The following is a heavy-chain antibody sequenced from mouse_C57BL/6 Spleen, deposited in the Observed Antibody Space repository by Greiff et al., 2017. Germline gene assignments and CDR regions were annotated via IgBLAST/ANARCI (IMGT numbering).Heavy chain of an antibody. Sequence: VQLKESGPGLVKPSQSLSLTCSVTGYSITSGYYWNWIRQFPGNKLEWMGYISYDGSNNYNPSLKNRISITRDTSKNQFFLKLNSVTTEDTATYYCANYYGSSFYFDYWGQGTTLTVSS. CDR2: ISYDGSN. CDR3: ANYYGSSFYFDY. CDR1: GYSITSGYY. V-gene: IGHV3-6*01. D-gene: IGHD1-1*01. J-gene: IGHJ2*01.